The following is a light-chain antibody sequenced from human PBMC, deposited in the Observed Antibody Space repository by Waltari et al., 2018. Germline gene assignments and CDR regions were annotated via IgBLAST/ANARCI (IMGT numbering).Light chain of an antibody. CDR1: QSVNSN. V-gene: IGKV3-15*01. Sequence: EMVMTQSPVTLSVSPGERATLSCRASQSVNSNYLAWYQQKPGQAPRLLIYGISTRATGIPDRFSCSGSGTEFTLTISTLQSEDFALYYCQQYSSWPITFGQGTRLEIK. CDR2: GIS. J-gene: IGKJ5*01. CDR3: QQYSSWPIT.